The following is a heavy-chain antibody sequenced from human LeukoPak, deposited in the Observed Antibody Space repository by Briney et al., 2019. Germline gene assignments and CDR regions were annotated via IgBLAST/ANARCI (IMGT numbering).Heavy chain of an antibody. CDR3: ARELRLQYPYYYYMDV. D-gene: IGHD4-11*01. Sequence: GASVKVSCKASGYTFTGYYMHWVRQAPGQGLEWMGWINPNSGGTNYAQKFQGRVTMTRDTSISTAYMELSRLRSDDTAVYYCARELRLQYPYYYYMDVWGKGTTVTVSS. V-gene: IGHV1-2*02. J-gene: IGHJ6*03. CDR2: INPNSGGT. CDR1: GYTFTGYY.